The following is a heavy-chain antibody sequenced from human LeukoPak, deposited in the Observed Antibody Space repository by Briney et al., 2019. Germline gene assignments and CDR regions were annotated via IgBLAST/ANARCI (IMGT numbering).Heavy chain of an antibody. CDR1: GYIFSSYA. V-gene: IGHV3-23*01. D-gene: IGHD3-10*01. CDR3: AKEELYYYGSGTYYTLAPFDY. Sequence: GGSLRLSCEASGYIFSSYAMSWVRPAPGKGLEWVSVISNSGATTHYEDTVKGRVTISRDNSKNALSLQMNSLRAEDTAVYYCAKEELYYYGSGTYYTLAPFDYWGQGTLVTVSS. J-gene: IGHJ4*02. CDR2: ISNSGATT.